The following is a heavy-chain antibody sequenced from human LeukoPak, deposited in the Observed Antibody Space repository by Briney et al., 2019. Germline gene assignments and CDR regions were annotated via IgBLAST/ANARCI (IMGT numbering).Heavy chain of an antibody. CDR3: ANGYCTNGVCYPYYYYYMDV. CDR1: GFTFSSYW. Sequence: GGSLRLSCAASGFTFSSYWMSWVRQAPGKGLEWVAVISYDGSNKYYADSVKGRFTISRDNSKNTLYLRMNSLRAEDTAVYYCANGYCTNGVCYPYYYYYMDVWGKGTTVTVSS. D-gene: IGHD2-8*01. CDR2: ISYDGSNK. J-gene: IGHJ6*03. V-gene: IGHV3-30*18.